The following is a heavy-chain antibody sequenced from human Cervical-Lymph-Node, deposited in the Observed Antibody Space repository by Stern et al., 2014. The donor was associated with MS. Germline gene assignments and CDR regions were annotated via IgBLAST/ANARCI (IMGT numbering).Heavy chain of an antibody. J-gene: IGHJ3*02. CDR3: AAEPMYSSDSVGAFDI. CDR2: IVVGSGNT. V-gene: IGHV1-58*01. Sequence: QLVESGPEVKKPGTSVKVSCKASGFTFTSYAVQWVRKARGQRLEWVGWIVVGSGNTNYAQKFQGRVTITQGMSTSTAYMELSSLRSEDTAVYYCAAEPMYSSDSVGAFDIWGQGTMVTVSS. D-gene: IGHD3-22*01. CDR1: GFTFTSYA.